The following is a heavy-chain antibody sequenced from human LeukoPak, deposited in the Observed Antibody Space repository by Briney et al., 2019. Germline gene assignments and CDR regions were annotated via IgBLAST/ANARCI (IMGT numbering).Heavy chain of an antibody. CDR2: INHSGST. Sequence: SETLSLTCAVYGGSFSGYYWSWIRQPPGKGLGWIGEINHSGSTNYNPSLKSRVTISVDTSKNQFSLKLSSVTAADTAVYYCARAQQWLATLHFFDYWGQGTLVTVSS. CDR3: ARAQQWLATLHFFDY. V-gene: IGHV4-34*01. CDR1: GGSFSGYY. D-gene: IGHD6-19*01. J-gene: IGHJ4*02.